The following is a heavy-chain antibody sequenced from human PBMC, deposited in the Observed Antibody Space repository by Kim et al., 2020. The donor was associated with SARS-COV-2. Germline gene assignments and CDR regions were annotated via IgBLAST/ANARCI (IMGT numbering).Heavy chain of an antibody. CDR3: AKDLDTAMVNAFDI. Sequence: ADSVKGRFTISRDNSKNTLYLQMNSLRAEDTAVYYCAKDLDTAMVNAFDIWGQGTMVTVSS. J-gene: IGHJ3*02. V-gene: IGHV3-23*01. D-gene: IGHD5-18*01.